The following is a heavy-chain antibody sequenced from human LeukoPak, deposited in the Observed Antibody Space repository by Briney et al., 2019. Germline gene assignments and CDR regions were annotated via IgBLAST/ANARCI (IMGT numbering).Heavy chain of an antibody. CDR1: GYSFTSYW. D-gene: IGHD3-22*01. J-gene: IGHJ4*02. CDR2: IYPGDSDT. Sequence: GESLKISCKGSGYSFTSYWIGWVRQMPGKGLEWMGIIYPGDSDTRYSPSFQGQVTVSADKSISTAYLQWSSLKASDTAMYYCASPPLGDSSDTYFDYWGKEPLVTVSS. V-gene: IGHV5-51*01. CDR3: ASPPLGDSSDTYFDY.